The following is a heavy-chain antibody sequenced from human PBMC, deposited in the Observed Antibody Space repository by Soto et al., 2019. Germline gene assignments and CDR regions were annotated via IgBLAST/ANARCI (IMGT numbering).Heavy chain of an antibody. Sequence: RTCTVSGGSISSYYWSWIRQPPGKGLEWIGYIYYSGSTNYNPSLKSRVTISVDTSKNQFSLKLSSVTAADTAVYYCARGGSIFGVHGNWFDPWGEGTLVTVSS. V-gene: IGHV4-59*01. J-gene: IGHJ5*02. CDR2: IYYSGST. D-gene: IGHD3-3*01. CDR1: GGSISSYY. CDR3: ARGGSIFGVHGNWFDP.